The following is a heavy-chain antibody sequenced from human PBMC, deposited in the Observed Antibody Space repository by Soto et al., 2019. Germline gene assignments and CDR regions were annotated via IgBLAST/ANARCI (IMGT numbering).Heavy chain of an antibody. CDR1: DGSMSSSY. CDR2: IYYSGST. V-gene: IGHV4-59*01. CDR3: AREGGGYATAADAFDI. Sequence: SVTCAGSDGSMSSSYWRWIRQPTGKGLEWIGYIYYSGSTNYNPSLKSRVTISVDTSKNQFSLKLSSVTAADTAVYYCAREGGGYATAADAFDIWGQGTMVTVSS. J-gene: IGHJ3*02. D-gene: IGHD5-12*01.